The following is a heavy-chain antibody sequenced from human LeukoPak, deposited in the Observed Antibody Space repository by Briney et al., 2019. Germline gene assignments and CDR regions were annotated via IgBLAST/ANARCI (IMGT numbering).Heavy chain of an antibody. J-gene: IGHJ3*02. D-gene: IGHD2/OR15-2a*01. CDR3: ARVSRAMWAFDI. CDR2: INHSGST. CDR1: GGSFSGYY. Sequence: SETLSLTCAVYGGSFSGYYWSWIRQPPGKGLEWIGEINHSGSTNYNPSLKSRVTMSVDTSKNQFSLKLSSVTAADTAVYYCARVSRAMWAFDIWGQGTMVTVSS. V-gene: IGHV4-34*01.